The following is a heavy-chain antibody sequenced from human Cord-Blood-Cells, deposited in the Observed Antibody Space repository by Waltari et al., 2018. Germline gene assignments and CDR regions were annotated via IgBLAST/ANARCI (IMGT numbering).Heavy chain of an antibody. D-gene: IGHD2-2*02. CDR1: GGTFSSYA. CDR2: IIPIFGTA. CDR3: ARDSRYCSSTSCYIFDY. Sequence: QVQLVQSGAEVKKPGSSVKVSCKASGGTFSSYAISWVRQAHGQGLEWMGGIIPIFGTANYAQKFQGRVTITADESTSTAYMELSSLRSEDTAVYYCARDSRYCSSTSCYIFDYWGQGTLVTVSS. J-gene: IGHJ4*02. V-gene: IGHV1-69*01.